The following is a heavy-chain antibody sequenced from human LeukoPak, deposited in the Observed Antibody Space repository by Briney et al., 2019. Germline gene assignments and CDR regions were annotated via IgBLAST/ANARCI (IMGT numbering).Heavy chain of an antibody. D-gene: IGHD3-10*01. V-gene: IGHV3-30-3*02. J-gene: IGHJ4*02. CDR2: ISYDGSNK. CDR3: AKSRNIWFGDFDY. Sequence: PGGSLRLSCAASGFTFSSYAMHWVRQAPGKGLEWVAVISYDGSNKYYADSVKGRFTISRDNSKNTLYLQMNSLRAEDTAVYYCAKSRNIWFGDFDYWGQGTLVTVSS. CDR1: GFTFSSYA.